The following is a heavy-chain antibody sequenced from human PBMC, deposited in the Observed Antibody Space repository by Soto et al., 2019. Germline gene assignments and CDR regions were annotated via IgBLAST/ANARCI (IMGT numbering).Heavy chain of an antibody. D-gene: IGHD3-10*01. CDR2: INHSGST. CDR1: GGSFSGYY. V-gene: IGHV4-34*01. Sequence: SETLSLTCAVYGGSFSGYYWSWIRQPPGKGLEWIGEINHSGSTNYNPSLKSRVTISVGTSKNQFSLKLSSVTAADTAVYYCARRRFTMVRGVIPIFDYWGQGTLVTVS. J-gene: IGHJ4*02. CDR3: ARRRFTMVRGVIPIFDY.